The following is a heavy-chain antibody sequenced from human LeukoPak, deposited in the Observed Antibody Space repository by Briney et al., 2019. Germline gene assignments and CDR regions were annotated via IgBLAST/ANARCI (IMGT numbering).Heavy chain of an antibody. Sequence: PSETLSLTCTVSGGSISSYYWSWIRQPPGKGLEWIGYIYYSGSTNYNPSLKSRVTISVDTSKNQFSLKLSSVTAADTAVYYCARVGTSVGYYFDYWGQGTLVTVSS. CDR3: ARVGTSVGYYFDY. CDR1: GGSISSYY. J-gene: IGHJ4*02. V-gene: IGHV4-59*01. D-gene: IGHD1/OR15-1a*01. CDR2: IYYSGST.